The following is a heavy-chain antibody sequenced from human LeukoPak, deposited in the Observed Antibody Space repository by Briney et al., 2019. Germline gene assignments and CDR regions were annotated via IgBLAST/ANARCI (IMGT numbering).Heavy chain of an antibody. D-gene: IGHD5-12*01. CDR3: ARGPSIVATTNYYFDY. CDR1: GYTFTSYY. J-gene: IGHJ4*02. V-gene: IGHV1-46*01. Sequence: GASVKVSCKASGYTFTSYYMHWVRQAPGQGLEWMGIINPSGGSTSYAQKFQGRVTMTRDTSTSTVYMELSSLRSEDTAVYYCARGPSIVATTNYYFDYWGQGTLVTVSS. CDR2: INPSGGST.